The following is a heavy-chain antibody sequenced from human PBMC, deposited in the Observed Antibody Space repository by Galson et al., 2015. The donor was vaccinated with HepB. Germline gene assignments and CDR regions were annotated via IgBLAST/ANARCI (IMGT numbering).Heavy chain of an antibody. CDR1: GFTFSSSG. CDR3: AKVPPGTEVPDYLDV. D-gene: IGHD3-10*01. V-gene: IGHV3-30*18. CDR2: ISYDDVGSDI. Sequence: SLRLSCAASGFTFSSSGMHWVRQAPGKGLEWVGIISYDDVGSDIHYADSVKGRFTISRDNSKNTLYLQMSSLRVEDTGIYYCAKVPPGTEVPDYLDVWGKGTTVIVSS. J-gene: IGHJ6*03.